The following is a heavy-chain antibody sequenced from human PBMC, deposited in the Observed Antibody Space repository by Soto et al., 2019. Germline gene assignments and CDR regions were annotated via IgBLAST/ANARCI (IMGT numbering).Heavy chain of an antibody. Sequence: PSETLSLTCTVPGGSVNIGTYYWSWIRQPPGKGLEWIGFIHYSGSTNYNPSLKSRVTMSVDTSKNQFSLKLSSVTAADTAVYYCARDSHYYDSSGYYLNWFDPWGQGTLVTVSS. CDR2: IHYSGST. CDR3: ARDSHYYDSSGYYLNWFDP. D-gene: IGHD3-22*01. V-gene: IGHV4-61*01. CDR1: GGSVNIGTYY. J-gene: IGHJ5*02.